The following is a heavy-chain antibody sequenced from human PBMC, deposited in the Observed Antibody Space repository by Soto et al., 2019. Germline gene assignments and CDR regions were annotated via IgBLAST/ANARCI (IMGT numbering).Heavy chain of an antibody. CDR3: ARVPSP. J-gene: IGHJ5*02. CDR1: GGSISSGGYS. V-gene: IGHV4-30-2*01. Sequence: QLQLQESGSGLVKPSQTLSLTCAVSGGSISSGGYSWSWIRQPPGKGLEWIGYIYHSGSTYYNPSPERXXTISVDRAKNQFSLKLSSVTAADTAVYYCARVPSPWGQGTLVTVSS. CDR2: IYHSGST.